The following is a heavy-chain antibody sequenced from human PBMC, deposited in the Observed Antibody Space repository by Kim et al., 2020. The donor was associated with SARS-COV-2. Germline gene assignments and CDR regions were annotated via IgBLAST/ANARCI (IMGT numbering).Heavy chain of an antibody. J-gene: IGHJ4*02. Sequence: SETLSLTCAVYGGSFSGYYWSWIRQPPGKGLEWIGEINHSGSTNYNPSLKSRVTISVDTSKNQFSLKLSSVTAADTAVYYWARAATNIVATRSRGRFDYWGQGTLVTVSS. CDR1: GGSFSGYY. D-gene: IGHD5-12*01. CDR2: INHSGST. CDR3: ARAATNIVATRSRGRFDY. V-gene: IGHV4-34*01.